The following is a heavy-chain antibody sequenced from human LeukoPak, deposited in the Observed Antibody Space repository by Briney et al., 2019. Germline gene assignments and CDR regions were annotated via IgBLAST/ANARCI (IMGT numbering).Heavy chain of an antibody. CDR2: ILYDGSNK. D-gene: IGHD6-13*01. CDR1: GFIFSNYG. Sequence: GGSLRLSCAASGFIFSNYGMHWVRQAPGKGLEWVAFILYDGSNKCYADSVKGRFTISRDNSNNTVYLQMNSLRAEDTAVYYCAKISASAAGDYYYYMGVWGRGTTVTVSS. J-gene: IGHJ6*03. CDR3: AKISASAAGDYYYYMGV. V-gene: IGHV3-30*02.